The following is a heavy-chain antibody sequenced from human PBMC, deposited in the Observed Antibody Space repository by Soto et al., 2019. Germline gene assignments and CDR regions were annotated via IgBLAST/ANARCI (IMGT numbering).Heavy chain of an antibody. D-gene: IGHD4-17*01. Sequence: QVQLVQSGAEMKESGASVKVSCKASGYTFTTNGVSWVRQGPGQGLEWMGWINADSGETRYAQKFQGRVTMTTDTSTSTAYMDLRSLTSDDTAVYYCSRDLGYGDYGTDYWGQGTLVTVSS. CDR1: GYTFTTNG. J-gene: IGHJ4*02. V-gene: IGHV1-18*04. CDR3: SRDLGYGDYGTDY. CDR2: INADSGET.